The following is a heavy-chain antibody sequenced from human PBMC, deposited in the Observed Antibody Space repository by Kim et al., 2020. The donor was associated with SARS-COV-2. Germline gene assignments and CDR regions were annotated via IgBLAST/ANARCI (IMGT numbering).Heavy chain of an antibody. V-gene: IGHV3-33*01. J-gene: IGHJ4*02. D-gene: IGHD3-22*01. CDR2: IWYDGSNK. Sequence: GGSLRLSCAASGFTFSSYGMHWVRQAPGKGLEWVAVIWYDGSNKYYADSVKGRFTISRDNSKNTLYLQMNSLRAEDTAVYYCARDLHETYYYDSSGLAAHFDYWGQGTLVTVSS. CDR1: GFTFSSYG. CDR3: ARDLHETYYYDSSGLAAHFDY.